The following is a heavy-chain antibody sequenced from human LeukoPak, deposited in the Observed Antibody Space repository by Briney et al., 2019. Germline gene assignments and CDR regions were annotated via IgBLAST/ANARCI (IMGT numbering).Heavy chain of an antibody. Sequence: SVKVSCKASGGTFSSYAISWVRQAPGQGLEWMGGIIPIFGTANYAQKFQGRVTITADESTSTAYMELSSLRSEDTAVYYCARDHYYYDSSGWGSWGQGTLVTVSS. J-gene: IGHJ5*02. D-gene: IGHD3-22*01. CDR3: ARDHYYYDSSGWGS. CDR1: GGTFSSYA. CDR2: IIPIFGTA. V-gene: IGHV1-69*13.